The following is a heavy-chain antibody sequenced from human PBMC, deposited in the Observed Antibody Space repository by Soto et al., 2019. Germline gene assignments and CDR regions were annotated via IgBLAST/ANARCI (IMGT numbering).Heavy chain of an antibody. Sequence: SETLSLTCTVSGGSISSYYWSWIRQPPGKGLEWIGYIYYSGSTNYNPSLKSRVTISVDTSNNQFSLKLSSVTAADTAVYYCARHSAHMITFGGVTEPGGNWFDPWGQGTLVTVSS. V-gene: IGHV4-59*08. CDR1: GGSISSYY. CDR2: IYYSGST. CDR3: ARHSAHMITFGGVTEPGGNWFDP. J-gene: IGHJ5*02. D-gene: IGHD3-16*01.